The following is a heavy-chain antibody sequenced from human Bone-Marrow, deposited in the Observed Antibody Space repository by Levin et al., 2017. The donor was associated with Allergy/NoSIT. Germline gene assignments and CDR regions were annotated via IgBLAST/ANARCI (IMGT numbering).Heavy chain of an antibody. J-gene: IGHJ5*01. D-gene: IGHD1-1*01. CDR1: GFTFSAYA. CDR3: AKGRDWNDGYWFDS. CDR2: VSGGGHNT. V-gene: IGHV3-23*01. Sequence: GESLKISCVASGFTFSAYAMSWVRQAPGKGLEWVSGVSGGGHNTYYADSVKGRLTISRDNSKNTLFLQMSSLRVEDTAVYYCAKGRDWNDGYWFDSWGQGTLVSVSS.